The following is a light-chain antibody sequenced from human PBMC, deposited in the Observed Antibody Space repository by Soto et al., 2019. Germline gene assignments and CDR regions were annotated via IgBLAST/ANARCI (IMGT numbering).Light chain of an antibody. Sequence: QSALTQPASVSGSPGQSITISCSGTSRDVGGYNFVAWLQQHPGKAPKLLIYEVRNRPSGVSDRFSASKSGNTASLTISGLQAEDEADYFCSSSTGTNTWVFGGGTKVTVL. J-gene: IGLJ3*02. CDR2: EVR. V-gene: IGLV2-14*01. CDR1: SRDVGGYNF. CDR3: SSSTGTNTWV.